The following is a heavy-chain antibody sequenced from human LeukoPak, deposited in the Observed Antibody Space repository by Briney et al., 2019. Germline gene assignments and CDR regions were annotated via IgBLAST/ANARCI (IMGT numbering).Heavy chain of an antibody. CDR3: ASTYSSSPWLQH. D-gene: IGHD6-13*01. CDR1: GGSISSSSYY. Sequence: PSETLSLTCTVSGGSISSSSYYWGWIRQHPGKGLEWIGSIYYSGSTYYNPSLKSRVTISVDTSKNQFSLKLSSVTAADTAVYYCASTYSSSPWLQHWGQGTLVTVSS. CDR2: IYYSGST. J-gene: IGHJ1*01. V-gene: IGHV4-39*01.